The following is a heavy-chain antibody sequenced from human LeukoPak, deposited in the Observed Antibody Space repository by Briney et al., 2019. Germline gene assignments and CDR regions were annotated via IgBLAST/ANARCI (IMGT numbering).Heavy chain of an antibody. V-gene: IGHV3-11*01. CDR2: ISSSGSTI. CDR3: ARGGELDYYYYYGMDV. Sequence: GGSLRLSCAASGFTFSDYYMSWIRQAPGKGLEWVPYISSSGSTIYYADSVKGRFTISRDNAKNSLYLQMNSLRAEDTAVYYCARGGELDYYYYYGMDVWGQGTTVTVSS. D-gene: IGHD3-3*02. J-gene: IGHJ6*02. CDR1: GFTFSDYY.